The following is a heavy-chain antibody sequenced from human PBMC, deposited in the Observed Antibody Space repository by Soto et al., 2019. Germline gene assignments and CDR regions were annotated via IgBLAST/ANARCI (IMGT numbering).Heavy chain of an antibody. J-gene: IGHJ4*02. CDR3: ARPSPPMVIDY. Sequence: QDPGKGLEWVSSISSSSSYIYYADSVKGRFTISRDNAKNSLYLQMNSLRAEDTAVYYCARPSPPMVIDYWGQGTLVTVSS. V-gene: IGHV3-21*01. D-gene: IGHD5-18*01. CDR2: ISSSSSYI.